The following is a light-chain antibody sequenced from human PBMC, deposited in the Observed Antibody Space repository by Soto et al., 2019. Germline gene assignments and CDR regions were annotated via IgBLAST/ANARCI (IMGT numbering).Light chain of an antibody. CDR3: QQYDNLLMYT. V-gene: IGKV1-33*01. CDR1: QDISNY. Sequence: DIQMTQSPSSLSASVGDRVTITCQASQDISNYLNWYQQKPGKAPKLLIYDASNLETGVPSRCSGSGSGTDFTFTISSLQPEDIATYYCQQYDNLLMYTFGQGTKLEI. J-gene: IGKJ2*01. CDR2: DAS.